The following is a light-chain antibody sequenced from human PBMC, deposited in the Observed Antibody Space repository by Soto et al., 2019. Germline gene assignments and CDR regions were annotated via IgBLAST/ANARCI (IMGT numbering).Light chain of an antibody. CDR3: QQYSSLVT. V-gene: IGKV1-5*01. J-gene: IGKJ2*01. CDR1: QTISTL. Sequence: ILMTQSPSTLSASVGDRVTITCQASQTISTLLAWYQHKPGKAPNLLIYDASSLESGVPSRFSGSGSGTEFTLTISSLQPDDSATYYCQQYSSLVTFGQGTKLEI. CDR2: DAS.